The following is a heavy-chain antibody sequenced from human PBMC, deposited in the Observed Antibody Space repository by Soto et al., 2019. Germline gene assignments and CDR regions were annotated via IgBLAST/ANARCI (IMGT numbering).Heavy chain of an antibody. Sequence: EVQLVESGGGIVQPGGSLRLSCAASGFTFSNYWMHWVRQAPGKGLVWVSRINSDGSSSDYADSVKGRFTISRDNAKNTLYLQMNSLRAEDTAVYYCARVAAGKFDPWGQGTLVTVSS. V-gene: IGHV3-74*01. D-gene: IGHD6-13*01. CDR3: ARVAAGKFDP. CDR2: INSDGSSS. CDR1: GFTFSNYW. J-gene: IGHJ5*02.